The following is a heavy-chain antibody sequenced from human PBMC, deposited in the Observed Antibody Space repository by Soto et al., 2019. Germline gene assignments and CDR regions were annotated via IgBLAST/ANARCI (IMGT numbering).Heavy chain of an antibody. Sequence: SETLSLTCTVSGGSISSYYWSWIRQPPGKGLEWIGYIYYSGSTNYNPSLKSRVTISVDTSKNQFSLKLSSVTAADTAVYYCGRRSGYDWDYYCGMDVWGQGTTVTVPS. CDR1: GGSISSYY. CDR3: GRRSGYDWDYYCGMDV. J-gene: IGHJ6*02. D-gene: IGHD5-12*01. CDR2: IYYSGST. V-gene: IGHV4-59*08.